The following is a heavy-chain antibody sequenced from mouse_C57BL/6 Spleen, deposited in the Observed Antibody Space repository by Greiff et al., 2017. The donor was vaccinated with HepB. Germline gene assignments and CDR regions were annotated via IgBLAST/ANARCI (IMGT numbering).Heavy chain of an antibody. CDR1: GYTFTSYW. Sequence: QVQLQQPGAELVMPGASVKLSCKASGYTFTSYWMHWVKQRPGQGLEWIGEIDPSDSYTNYNQKFKGKSTLTVDKSSSTAYMQLSSLTSEDSAVYYCVRGYDVGAWFAYWGQGTLVTVSA. J-gene: IGHJ3*01. CDR2: IDPSDSYT. D-gene: IGHD2-2*01. V-gene: IGHV1-69*01. CDR3: VRGYDVGAWFAY.